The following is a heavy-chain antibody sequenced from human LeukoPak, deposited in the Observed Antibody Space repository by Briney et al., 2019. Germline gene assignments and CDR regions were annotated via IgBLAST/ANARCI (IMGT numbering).Heavy chain of an antibody. D-gene: IGHD3-22*01. V-gene: IGHV1-2*02. CDR2: INPHSGGA. Sequence: ASVTVSCKSSGYTFTGYYVHWVRQAPGQGLEWVGWINPHSGGAVYAEKFQGRVTVTRDTSISTTYMELSGLRSDDTAVYYCARSVYDSSGYYQDFWGQGTLVTVSS. J-gene: IGHJ4*02. CDR1: GYTFTGYY. CDR3: ARSVYDSSGYYQDF.